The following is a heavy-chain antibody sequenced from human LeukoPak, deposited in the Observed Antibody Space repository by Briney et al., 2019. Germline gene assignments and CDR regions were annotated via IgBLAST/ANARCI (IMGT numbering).Heavy chain of an antibody. CDR1: GDTFSCYS. CDR2: IIPIFGTI. V-gene: IGHV1-69*05. D-gene: IGHD5-24*01. CDR3: ARGDGYNYFDY. Sequence: SVKVSCKASGDTFSCYSINWVRQAPGQGLEWVGGIIPIFGTINYAQKFQGRVTITTDESTSTAYMELSSLRSEDTAVYYCARGDGYNYFDYWGQGTLVTVSS. J-gene: IGHJ4*02.